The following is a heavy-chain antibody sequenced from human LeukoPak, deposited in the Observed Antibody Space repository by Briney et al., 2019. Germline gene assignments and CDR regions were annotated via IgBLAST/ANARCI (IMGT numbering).Heavy chain of an antibody. CDR3: ARDRGYFDN. J-gene: IGHJ4*02. Sequence: PGGSLRLSCAASGFMFSNYSMNWVRQAPGKGLEWVSSITSSSNYIYYADSVKGRFTISRDNVQNSLYLQMNSLRAEDTAMYYCARDRGYFDNWGQGTLVTVSS. CDR2: ITSSSNYI. CDR1: GFMFSNYS. V-gene: IGHV3-21*01.